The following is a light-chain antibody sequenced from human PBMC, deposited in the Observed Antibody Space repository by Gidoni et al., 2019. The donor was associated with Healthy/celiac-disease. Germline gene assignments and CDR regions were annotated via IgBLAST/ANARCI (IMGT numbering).Light chain of an antibody. CDR3: QQYNSYWT. Sequence: DIQMTQSPSTLSASVGDRVTITCRASQSISVWLAWFQHKPGKAPKLLNYKASSLESGVPSRFRGSGSGTKFTLTISSLQPDDFATYYCQQYNSYWTFGQXTKVEIK. J-gene: IGKJ1*01. CDR1: QSISVW. V-gene: IGKV1-5*03. CDR2: KAS.